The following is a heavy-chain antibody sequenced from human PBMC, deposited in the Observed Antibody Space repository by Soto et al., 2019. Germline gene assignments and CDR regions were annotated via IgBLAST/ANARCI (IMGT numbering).Heavy chain of an antibody. V-gene: IGHV4-31*03. D-gene: IGHD1-20*01. CDR2: IYYSGST. CDR3: ARARLRAVYAFDI. Sequence: QVQLQESDAGLVKASQTLSLTCSVSGGSVSSGAYYWTWIRQRPGKVLEWIGYIYYSGSTYYSPSLKSRLSISPDTSKNQLSLKLTSLTAADTAMYYCARARLRAVYAFDIWGQGTMVTVSS. CDR1: GGSVSSGAYY. J-gene: IGHJ3*02.